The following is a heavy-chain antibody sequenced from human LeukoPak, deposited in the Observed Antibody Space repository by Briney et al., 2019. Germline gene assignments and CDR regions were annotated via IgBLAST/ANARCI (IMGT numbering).Heavy chain of an antibody. D-gene: IGHD3-22*01. V-gene: IGHV3-74*01. CDR1: GFIFSSYW. CDR2: INSDGSST. CDR3: ARVVIRYYDSSGNWFDP. J-gene: IGHJ5*02. Sequence: QTGGSLRLSCAASGFIFSSYWIHWVRQAPGKGLVWVSRINSDGSSTSYADSVKGRFTISRDNAKNTVYLQMNSLRAEDTAVYYCARVVIRYYDSSGNWFDPWGQGTLVTVSS.